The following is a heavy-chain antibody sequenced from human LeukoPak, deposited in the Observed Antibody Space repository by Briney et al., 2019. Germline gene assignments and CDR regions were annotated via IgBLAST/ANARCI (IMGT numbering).Heavy chain of an antibody. CDR2: FSSGGTT. D-gene: IGHD3-10*01. J-gene: IGHJ6*02. CDR3: AKVLGFGGDAYGMDV. V-gene: IGHV3-23*01. CDR1: GGSTFRRYD. Sequence: GGSLRLSCAASGGSTFRRYDLTWVRPAPGKGLEWVSLFSSGGTTYYADSVRGRFTISRDISKNTLYLQVNSLRTDGTAIYYCAKVLGFGGDAYGMDVWGQGTTVTVSS.